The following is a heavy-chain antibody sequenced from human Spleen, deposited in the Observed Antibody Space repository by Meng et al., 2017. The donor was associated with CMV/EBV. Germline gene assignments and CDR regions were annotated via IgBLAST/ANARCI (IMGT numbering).Heavy chain of an antibody. V-gene: IGHV4-34*09. CDR3: ARDGGAAAVDY. CDR1: VVSFSGYY. J-gene: IGHJ4*02. CDR2: INHSGST. Sequence: SETLSLTCAVYVVSFSGYYWSCIRQPPGKGLAWIGEINHSGSTNYNPSLKSRVTISADTSKNQFSLKLNSVTAADTAVYYCARDGGAAAVDYWGQGTLVTVSS. D-gene: IGHD6-13*01.